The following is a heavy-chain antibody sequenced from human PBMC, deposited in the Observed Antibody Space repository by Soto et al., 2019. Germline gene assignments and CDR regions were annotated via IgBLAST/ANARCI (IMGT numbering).Heavy chain of an antibody. CDR1: GGSFSGYY. D-gene: IGHD6-13*01. J-gene: IGHJ5*02. CDR2: INHSGST. CDR3: ARLVVAAAANNWFDP. V-gene: IGHV4-34*01. Sequence: PSETLSLTCAVYGGSFSGYYWSWIRQPPGKGLEWIGEINHSGSTNYNPSLKSRVTISVDTSKNQFSLKLSSVTAADTAVYYCARLVVAAAANNWFDPWGQGTLVTVSS.